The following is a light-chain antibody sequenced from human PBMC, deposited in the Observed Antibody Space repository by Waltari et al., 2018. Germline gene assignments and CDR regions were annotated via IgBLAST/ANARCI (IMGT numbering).Light chain of an antibody. J-gene: IGLJ3*02. CDR2: EDS. CDR3: CSYADSRTWV. V-gene: IGLV2-23*01. Sequence: QSALTQPASVSGSPGQSITISCTGSRSDVGRYDLVSWYQHHPDKAPQVIIFEDSKRPAGVSNRFSGSKSGNTASLTSSGLQAEDEAEYDCCSYADSRTWVFGGGTKLTVL. CDR1: RSDVGRYDL.